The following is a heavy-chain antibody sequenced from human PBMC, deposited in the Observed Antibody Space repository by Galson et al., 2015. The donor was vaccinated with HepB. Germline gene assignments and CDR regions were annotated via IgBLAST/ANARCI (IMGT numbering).Heavy chain of an antibody. D-gene: IGHD4-17*01. V-gene: IGHV3-20*04. CDR1: GFTFSSYG. CDR3: ARDLGDYGSHGGLQH. J-gene: IGHJ1*01. Sequence: SLRLSCAASGFTFSSYGMSWVRQAPGKGLEWVSGINWNGGSTGYADSVKGRFTISRDNAKNSLYLQMNSLRAEDTALYYCARDLGDYGSHGGLQHWGQGTLVTVSS. CDR2: INWNGGST.